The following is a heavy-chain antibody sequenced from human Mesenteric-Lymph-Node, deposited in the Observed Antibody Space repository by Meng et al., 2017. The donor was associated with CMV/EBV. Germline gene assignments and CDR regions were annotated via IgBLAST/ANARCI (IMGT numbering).Heavy chain of an antibody. CDR3: ARLGYCSSTSCPLDY. CDR2: IRYDGSNK. CDR1: GFTFSSYG. Sequence: GESLKISCAASGFTFSSYGMHWVRQAPGKGLEWVAFIRYDGSNKYYADSVKGRFTISRDNSKNTLYLQMNSLRAEDTAVYYCARLGYCSSTSCPLDYWGQGTLVTVSS. D-gene: IGHD2-2*01. J-gene: IGHJ4*02. V-gene: IGHV3-30*02.